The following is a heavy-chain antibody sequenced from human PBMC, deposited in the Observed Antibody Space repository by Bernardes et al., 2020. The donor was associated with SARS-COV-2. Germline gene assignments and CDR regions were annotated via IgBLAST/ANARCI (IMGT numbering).Heavy chain of an antibody. V-gene: IGHV3-20*01. CDR2: MNWNGNSI. CDR3: ARNRGRYCSAISCYGMDA. Sequence: GGSLRLSCIVSGFKFEEFGLSWVRQAPGKGPEWVATMNWNGNSIGYADSAKGRFTISRDNAKNSLFLQMNSLGGEDTALYHCARNRGRYCSAISCYGMDAWGQGTTVIVS. D-gene: IGHD2-15*01. J-gene: IGHJ6*02. CDR1: GFKFEEFG.